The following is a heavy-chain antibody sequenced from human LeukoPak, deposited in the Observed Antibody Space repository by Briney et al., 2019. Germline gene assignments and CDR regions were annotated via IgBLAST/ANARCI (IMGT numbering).Heavy chain of an antibody. CDR2: IYYSGST. CDR3: ARMTSSSRPWGIYYYYYDMDV. D-gene: IGHD6-6*01. V-gene: IGHV4-59*12. Sequence: SETLSLTCTVSGGSISSYYWSWIRQPPGKGLEWIGYIYYSGSTNYNPSLKSRVTISVDTSKNQFSLKLSSVTAADTAVYYCARMTSSSRPWGIYYYYYDMDVWGKGTTVTVSS. CDR1: GGSISSYY. J-gene: IGHJ6*03.